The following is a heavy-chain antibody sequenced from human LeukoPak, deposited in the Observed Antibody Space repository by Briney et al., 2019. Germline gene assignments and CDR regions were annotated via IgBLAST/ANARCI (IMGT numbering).Heavy chain of an antibody. V-gene: IGHV1-8*01. CDR2: MNPNSGNT. Sequence: ASVKVSCKASGYTFTSYDINWVRQATGQGLEWMGWMNPNSGNTGYAQKFQGRVTMTRDTSISTAYMELSSLRSEDTAVYYCARRADYYDSSCYQHWGQGTLVPVSS. D-gene: IGHD3-22*01. CDR3: ARRADYYDSSCYQH. CDR1: GYTFTSYD. J-gene: IGHJ4*02.